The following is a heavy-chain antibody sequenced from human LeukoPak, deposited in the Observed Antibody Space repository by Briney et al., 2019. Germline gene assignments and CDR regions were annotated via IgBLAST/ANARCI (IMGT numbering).Heavy chain of an antibody. CDR3: ARASGSYYY. Sequence: PSETLSLTCTVSGVSVSSGSYYWSWIRQPPGKGLEWIGYIYYSGSTNYNPSLKSRVTISVDTSKNQFSLKLSSVTAADTAVYYCARASGSYYYWGQGTLVTVSS. CDR1: GVSVSSGSYY. J-gene: IGHJ4*02. V-gene: IGHV4-61*01. D-gene: IGHD1-26*01. CDR2: IYYSGST.